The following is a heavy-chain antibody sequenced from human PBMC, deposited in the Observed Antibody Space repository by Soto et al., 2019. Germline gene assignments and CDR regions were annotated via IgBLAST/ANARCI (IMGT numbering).Heavy chain of an antibody. D-gene: IGHD3-22*01. CDR2: ISAYNGNT. J-gene: IGHJ6*02. V-gene: IGHV1-18*01. Sequence: QVQLVQSGAEVKKPGASVKVSCKASGYTFTSYGISWVRQAPGQGLEWMGWISAYNGNTNYAQKLQGRVNMTTDTSTSTAYMELRSLRSDDTAVYYCARVYYYDSSGPYYYYYGMDVWGQGTTVTVSS. CDR3: ARVYYYDSSGPYYYYYGMDV. CDR1: GYTFTSYG.